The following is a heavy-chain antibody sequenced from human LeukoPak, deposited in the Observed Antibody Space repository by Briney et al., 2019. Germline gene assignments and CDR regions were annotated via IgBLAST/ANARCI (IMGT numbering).Heavy chain of an antibody. CDR3: ARVKYYYDSSGYPDAFDI. V-gene: IGHV4-4*02. CDR2: IYHSGST. D-gene: IGHD3-22*01. Sequence: SETLSLTCAVSGGSISSSNWWSWVRQPPGKGLEWIGEIYHSGSTNYNPSLKSRVTISVDKSKNQFSLKLSSVTAADTAVYYCARVKYYYDSSGYPDAFDIWGQGTMVTVSS. J-gene: IGHJ3*02. CDR1: GGSISSSNW.